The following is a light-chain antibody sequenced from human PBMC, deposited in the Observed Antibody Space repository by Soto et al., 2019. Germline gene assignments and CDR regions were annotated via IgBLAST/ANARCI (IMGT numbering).Light chain of an antibody. J-gene: IGKJ2*01. CDR1: QSIGTF. CDR3: QQTSSVPRT. CDR2: LSS. V-gene: IGKV1-39*01. Sequence: DIQMTQFPSSLSASVGDRVTITCRANQSIGTFLNWYQQRPGEAPKLLIYLSSNLDSGAPSRLSGSGSGTDFTLTISSLQPEDCATYFCQQTSSVPRTFGQGTKLEIK.